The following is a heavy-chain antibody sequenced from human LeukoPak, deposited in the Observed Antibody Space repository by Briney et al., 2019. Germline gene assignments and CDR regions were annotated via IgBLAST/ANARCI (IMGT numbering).Heavy chain of an antibody. D-gene: IGHD1-26*01. J-gene: IGHJ6*02. V-gene: IGHV1-69*13. CDR1: GGTFSSYA. CDR2: IIPIFGTA. CDR3: ARDVSGRWELPSYYGMDV. Sequence: SVKVSCKASGGTFSSYAISWARQAPGQGLEWMGGIIPIFGTANYAQKFQGRVTITADESTSTAYMELSSLRSEDTAVYYCARDVSGRWELPSYYGMDVWGQGTTVTVSS.